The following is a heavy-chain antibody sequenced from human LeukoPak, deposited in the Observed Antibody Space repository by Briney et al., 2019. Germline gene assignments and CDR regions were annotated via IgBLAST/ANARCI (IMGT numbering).Heavy chain of an antibody. J-gene: IGHJ4*02. CDR2: VYYSGRT. CDR3: ARGSIAAPGDFDY. CDR1: GASVRSYY. Sequence: PSETLSLTCTVSGASVRSYYWNWIRQPPGKTLEWIGYVYYSGRTNYNPSLTLKSRHTISIDTSKNQFSLKLTSVTAADTAVYYCARGSIAAPGDFDYWGQGTLVTVSS. D-gene: IGHD6-13*01. V-gene: IGHV4-59*02.